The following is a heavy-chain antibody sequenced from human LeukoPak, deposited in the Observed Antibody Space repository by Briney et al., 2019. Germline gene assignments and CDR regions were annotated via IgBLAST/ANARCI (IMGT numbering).Heavy chain of an antibody. Sequence: GGSLRLSCAASGFTFSSYGMHWVRQAQGKGLGGVAFIRYDGSNKYYADSVKGRFTISRDNSKNTLYLQMNSLRAEDTAVYYCAKDRAPITVTDYFDYWGQGTLVTVSS. CDR1: GFTFSSYG. V-gene: IGHV3-30*02. CDR2: IRYDGSNK. CDR3: AKDRAPITVTDYFDY. J-gene: IGHJ4*02. D-gene: IGHD4-11*01.